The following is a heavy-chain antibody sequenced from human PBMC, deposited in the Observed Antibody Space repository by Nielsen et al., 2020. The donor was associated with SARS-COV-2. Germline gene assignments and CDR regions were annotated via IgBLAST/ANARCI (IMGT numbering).Heavy chain of an antibody. CDR3: AKSHKQWLVLFPDRDGLLTGGWFDP. D-gene: IGHD6-19*01. Sequence: GESLKISCAASEFTFSSYGMHWVRQAPGKGLEWVAVISYDGSNKYYADSVKGRFTISRDNSKNMLYLQMNSLRAEDTAVYYCAKSHKQWLVLFPDRDGLLTGGWFDPWGQGTLVTVSS. V-gene: IGHV3-30*18. CDR1: EFTFSSYG. CDR2: ISYDGSNK. J-gene: IGHJ5*02.